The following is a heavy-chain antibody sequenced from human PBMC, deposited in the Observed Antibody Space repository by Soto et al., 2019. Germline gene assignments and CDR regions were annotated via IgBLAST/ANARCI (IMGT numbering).Heavy chain of an antibody. CDR1: GGSLSSGDYY. CDR2: IYYSGST. J-gene: IGHJ5*02. CDR3: TRLGRRMNGSGNIEWFDP. V-gene: IGHV4-30-4*01. Sequence: SESLSLTCTVSGGSLSSGDYYWSWIRQPTGKGLEWIGYIYYSGSTYYNPSLKSRVTVSVDTSKNQFSLKLSSVTAADTAVYYCTRLGRRMNGSGNIEWFDPWGQEPLVTV. D-gene: IGHD3-10*01.